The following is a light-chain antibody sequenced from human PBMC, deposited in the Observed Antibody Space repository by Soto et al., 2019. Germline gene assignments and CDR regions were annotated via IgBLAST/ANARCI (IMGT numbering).Light chain of an antibody. Sequence: EIVRTQSPATLSVSPGERATLSCRASQSVRSNLAWYQQKPGQAPRLVIYAASTRDTGIPDRFSGSVSGTEFTLTISRLQSEDFEVYYCQQYSHWPRTFGQGTKVDIK. J-gene: IGKJ1*01. CDR2: AAS. CDR1: QSVRSN. CDR3: QQYSHWPRT. V-gene: IGKV3-15*01.